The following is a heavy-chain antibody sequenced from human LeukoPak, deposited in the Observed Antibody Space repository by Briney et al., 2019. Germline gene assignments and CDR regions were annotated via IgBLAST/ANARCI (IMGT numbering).Heavy chain of an antibody. V-gene: IGHV5-51*01. CDR1: CDSFTSYW. D-gene: IGHD5-18*01. CDR3: ASNRGCAYGYYFVY. CDR2: IYHGDSDT. J-gene: IGHJ4*02. Sequence: GASLQISCKCSCDSFTSYWIGWVRQMPGKGLEWMGIIYHGDSDTRYSPSFQGQVTISADKSISTAYLQWSSLQDSDSAMYYCASNRGCAYGYYFVYWGQGTLVTVSS.